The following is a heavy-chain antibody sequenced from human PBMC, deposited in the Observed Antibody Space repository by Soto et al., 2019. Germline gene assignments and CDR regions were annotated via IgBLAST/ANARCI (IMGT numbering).Heavy chain of an antibody. V-gene: IGHV3-23*01. J-gene: IGHJ4*02. CDR3: AKDIVAVGGYETFDF. Sequence: EVQLSQSGGGLVQPGGSLRLSCAASGFTFSNFAMRWVRQAPGKGLEWVSDISGSGGSTYYAESVKGRFTISRDNSKNPLFRQINSLRVEDTAVYYCAKDIVAVGGYETFDFWGQGPMVTVSS. D-gene: IGHD5-12*01. CDR2: ISGSGGST. CDR1: GFTFSNFA.